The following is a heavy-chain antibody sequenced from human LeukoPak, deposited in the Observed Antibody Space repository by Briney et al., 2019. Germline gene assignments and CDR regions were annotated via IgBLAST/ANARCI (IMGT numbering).Heavy chain of an antibody. D-gene: IGHD3-22*01. CDR3: ARSGXYDXXXFSXLLYFDY. V-gene: IGHV1-46*01. CDR2: INPSGGST. CDR1: GYTFTSYY. Sequence: ASVKVSCKASGYTFTSYYMHWVRQAPGQGLEWMGIINPSGGSTSYAQKFQGRVTMTRDTSTSTVYMELSSLRSEDTAVYYCARSGXYDXXXFSXLLYFDYWGQGTLVTV. J-gene: IGHJ4*02.